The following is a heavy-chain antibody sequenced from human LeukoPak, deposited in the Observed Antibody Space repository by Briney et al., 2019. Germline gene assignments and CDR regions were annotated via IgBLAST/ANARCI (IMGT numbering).Heavy chain of an antibody. D-gene: IGHD7-27*01. CDR3: TRLGNAQESDY. V-gene: IGHV3-73*01. CDR1: GFTFSGSA. CDR2: IRSKANSYAT. Sequence: PGGSLRLSCAASGFTFSGSAMRWVRQASGKGLEWVGRIRSKANSYATAYAASVKGRFTISRDDSKNTAYLQMNSLKTEDTAVYYCTRLGNAQESDYWGQGTLVTVSS. J-gene: IGHJ4*02.